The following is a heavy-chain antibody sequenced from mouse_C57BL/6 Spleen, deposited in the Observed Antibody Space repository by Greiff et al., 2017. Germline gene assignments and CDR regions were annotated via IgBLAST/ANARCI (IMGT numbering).Heavy chain of an antibody. CDR1: GYTFTSYW. Sequence: QVQLQQSGAELAKPGASVKLSCKASGYTFTSYWMHWVKQRPGQGLEWIGYINPSSGYTKYNQKFKDKATLTADKSSSTAYMQLISLTSEDSAVYYCANYYGSSSDAMDYWGQGTSVTVSS. CDR2: INPSSGYT. D-gene: IGHD1-1*01. J-gene: IGHJ4*01. CDR3: ANYYGSSSDAMDY. V-gene: IGHV1-7*01.